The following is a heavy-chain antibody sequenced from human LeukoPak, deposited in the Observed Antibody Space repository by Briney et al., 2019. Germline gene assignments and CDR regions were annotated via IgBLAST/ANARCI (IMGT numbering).Heavy chain of an antibody. Sequence: SETLSLTCAVYGGSFSGYYWSWIRQPPGKGLEWIGEINHSGSTNYNPSLKSRVTISVDTSKNQFSLKLSSVTAADTAVYYCARGFSSRYCSRTSCSRFDPWGQGTLVTVSS. CDR2: INHSGST. V-gene: IGHV4-34*01. CDR1: GGSFSGYY. D-gene: IGHD2-2*01. CDR3: ARGFSSRYCSRTSCSRFDP. J-gene: IGHJ5*02.